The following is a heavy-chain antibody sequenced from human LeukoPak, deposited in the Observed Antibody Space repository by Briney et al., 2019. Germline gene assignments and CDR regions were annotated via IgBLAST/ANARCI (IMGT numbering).Heavy chain of an antibody. D-gene: IGHD1-26*01. CDR3: ARDSIVGASSDY. Sequence: ASVKVSCKASGYTFTSYAMHWVRQAPGQRLEWMGWINAGNGNTKYSQKFQGRVTITIDTSASTAYMGLSSLRSADTAVFYCARDSIVGASSDYWGQGTLVTVSS. CDR2: INAGNGNT. V-gene: IGHV1-3*01. CDR1: GYTFTSYA. J-gene: IGHJ4*02.